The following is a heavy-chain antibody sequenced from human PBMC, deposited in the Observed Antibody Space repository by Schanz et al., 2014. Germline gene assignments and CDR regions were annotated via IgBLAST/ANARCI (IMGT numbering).Heavy chain of an antibody. CDR2: IHHSGSA. D-gene: IGHD3-3*01. CDR1: GGSISSGGYY. J-gene: IGHJ6*02. CDR3: AREGRVLDNYYYGMDV. Sequence: QVPLQESGPGLVKPSQTLSLTCTVSGGSISSGGYYWSWIRQHPGKGLEWIGYIHHSGSARYNPSVKSRVTMSVDTSKNQFSLRLSSVTAADTAVYYCAREGRVLDNYYYGMDVWGQGTTVTVSS. V-gene: IGHV4-31*03.